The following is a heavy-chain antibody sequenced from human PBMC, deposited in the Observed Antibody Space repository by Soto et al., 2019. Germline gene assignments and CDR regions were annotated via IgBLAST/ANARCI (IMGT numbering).Heavy chain of an antibody. V-gene: IGHV4-34*01. CDR1: GGSFSAYY. D-gene: IGHD3-3*01. Sequence: TSETLSLTCAVYGGSFSAYYWSWIRQPPGKGLEWIGEINHSGGTSYNPSLKSRVTISVDTSKSQFSLKLSSVTAADTAVYYCARGHSHDPSDAFDIWGQGTMVTVSS. J-gene: IGHJ3*02. CDR3: ARGHSHDPSDAFDI. CDR2: INHSGGT.